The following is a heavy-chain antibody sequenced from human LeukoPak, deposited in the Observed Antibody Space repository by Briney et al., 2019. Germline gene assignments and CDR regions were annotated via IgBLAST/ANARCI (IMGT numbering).Heavy chain of an antibody. V-gene: IGHV4-59*01. CDR3: ARIAVAGTDWFDP. D-gene: IGHD6-19*01. J-gene: IGHJ5*02. CDR1: GGSISSYY. CDR2: IYYSGST. Sequence: SETLSLTCTVSGGSISSYYWSWIRQPPGKGLEWIGYIYYSGSTNYNPSLKSRVTISVDTFKNQFSLKLSSVTAADTAVYYCARIAVAGTDWFDPWGQGTLVTVSS.